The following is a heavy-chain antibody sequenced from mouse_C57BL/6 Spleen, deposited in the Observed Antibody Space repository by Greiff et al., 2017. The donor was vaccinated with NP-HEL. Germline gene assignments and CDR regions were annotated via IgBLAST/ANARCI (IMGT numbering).Heavy chain of an antibody. V-gene: IGHV5-4*01. CDR3: ARAELNLYYFDY. CDR1: GFTFSSYA. CDR2: ISDGGSYT. Sequence: EVQVVESGGGLVKPGGSLKLSCAASGFTFSSYAMSWVRQTPEKRLEWVATISDGGSYTYYPDNVKGRFTISRDNAKNNLYLQMSHLKSEDTAMYYCARAELNLYYFDYWGQGTTLTVSS. D-gene: IGHD4-1*02. J-gene: IGHJ2*01.